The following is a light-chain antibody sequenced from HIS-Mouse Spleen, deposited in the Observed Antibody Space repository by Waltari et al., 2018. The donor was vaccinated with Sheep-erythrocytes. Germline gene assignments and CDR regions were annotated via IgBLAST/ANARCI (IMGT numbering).Light chain of an antibody. CDR3: QQRSNWPPKLT. CDR2: DAS. Sequence: EIVLTQSPATLSLSPGERATLSCRASQSVSSYLAWYQQKPGQAPRLLISDASNRATGIPARFSGSGSWTDFTLTISSLEPEDFAVYYCQQRSNWPPKLTFGGGTKVEIK. V-gene: IGKV3-11*01. J-gene: IGKJ4*01. CDR1: QSVSSY.